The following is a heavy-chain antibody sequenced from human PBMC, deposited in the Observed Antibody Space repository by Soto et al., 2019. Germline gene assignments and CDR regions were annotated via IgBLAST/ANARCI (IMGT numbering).Heavy chain of an antibody. CDR3: AQCTYYYDSSGYRNYYYGMDV. Sequence: PSETLSLTCTVSGGSVSSGSYYWSWIRQPPGKGLEWIGYIYYSGSTNYNPSLKSRVTISVDTSKNQFSLKLSSVTAADTAVYYCAQCTYYYDSSGYRNYYYGMDVWGQGTTVTVSS. V-gene: IGHV4-61*01. D-gene: IGHD3-22*01. J-gene: IGHJ6*02. CDR1: GGSVSSGSYY. CDR2: IYYSGST.